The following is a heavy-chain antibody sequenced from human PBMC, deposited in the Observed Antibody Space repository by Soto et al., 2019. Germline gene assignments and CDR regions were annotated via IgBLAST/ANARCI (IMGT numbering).Heavy chain of an antibody. D-gene: IGHD2-2*01. V-gene: IGHV3-23*01. CDR2: ITGSGSSS. Sequence: GGSLRLSCAASGFTFSSFAMSWVRQAPGKGLEWVSAITGSGSSSYYADSVTGRFTISRDNPRNTLYLQMNSLRAEDTALYYCARLAGYCTDINCYANWFDPWGQGTLVTVSS. J-gene: IGHJ5*02. CDR3: ARLAGYCTDINCYANWFDP. CDR1: GFTFSSFA.